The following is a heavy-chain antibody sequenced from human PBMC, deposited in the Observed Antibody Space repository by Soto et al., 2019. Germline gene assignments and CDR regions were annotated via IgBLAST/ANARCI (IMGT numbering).Heavy chain of an antibody. Sequence: EVQLLESGGGLVQPGGSLRLSCAASGFTFSSYAMSWVRQAPGKGLEWVSAISGSGGSTYYADSVKGRFTISRDNSKNTLYLKMNSLRAEDTAVYYCAKGTEVVPAASDYWGQGTLVTVSS. V-gene: IGHV3-23*01. CDR2: ISGSGGST. J-gene: IGHJ4*02. CDR1: GFTFSSYA. D-gene: IGHD2-2*01. CDR3: AKGTEVVPAASDY.